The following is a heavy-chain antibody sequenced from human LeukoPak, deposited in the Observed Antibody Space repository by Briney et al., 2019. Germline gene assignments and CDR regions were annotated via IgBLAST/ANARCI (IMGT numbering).Heavy chain of an antibody. V-gene: IGHV1-2*02. CDR2: INPNSGGT. D-gene: IGHD3-22*01. CDR1: GYTFTGYY. J-gene: IGHJ4*02. CDR3: ARVSTYYYDSSGYYRFGY. Sequence: ASVKVSCKASGYTFTGYYMHWVRQAPGQGLEWMGWINPNSGGTNYAQKFQGRVTMTRDTSISTAYMELSSLRSDDTAVHYCARVSTYYYDSSGYYRFGYWGQGTLVTVSS.